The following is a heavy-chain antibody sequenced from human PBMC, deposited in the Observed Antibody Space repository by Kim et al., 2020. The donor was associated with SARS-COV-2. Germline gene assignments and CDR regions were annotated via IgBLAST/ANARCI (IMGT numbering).Heavy chain of an antibody. Sequence: GESLKISCKGSGYSFTSYWIGWVRQMPGKGLEWMGIIYPGDSDTRYSPSFQGQVTISADKSISTAYLQWSSLKASDTAMYYCARHFLWFGELPSGDAAGFDPWGQGTLVTVSS. D-gene: IGHD3-10*01. CDR2: IYPGDSDT. V-gene: IGHV5-51*01. CDR1: GYSFTSYW. CDR3: ARHFLWFGELPSGDAAGFDP. J-gene: IGHJ5*02.